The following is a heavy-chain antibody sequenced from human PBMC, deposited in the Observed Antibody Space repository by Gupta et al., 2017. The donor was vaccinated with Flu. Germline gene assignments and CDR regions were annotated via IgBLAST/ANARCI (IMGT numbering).Heavy chain of an antibody. D-gene: IGHD2-2*01. V-gene: IGHV3-30*18. CDR1: GFPFRRYG. J-gene: IGHJ6*03. Sequence: QMQLVESGGGVVQFGTSLRLSCATSGFPFRRYGMPWFRLAQGKGLEWVADISSDGSNKDYADSVRGRFTISRDNSKNTLSLEMDSLRVEDTAVYYCAKDGPWTASCPYYCYYMDVWGKGTTGTVSS. CDR3: AKDGPWTASCPYYCYYMDV. CDR2: ISSDGSNK.